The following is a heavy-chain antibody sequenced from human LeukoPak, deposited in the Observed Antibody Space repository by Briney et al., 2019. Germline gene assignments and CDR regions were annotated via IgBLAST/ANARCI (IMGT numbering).Heavy chain of an antibody. CDR1: GGTFSSYA. CDR3: ARDGGYSSPRGGRFTYYYYMDV. V-gene: IGHV1-69*05. J-gene: IGHJ6*03. Sequence: ASVKVSCKASGGTFSSYAISWVRQAPGQGLEWMGGIIPIFGTANYAQKFQGRVTITTDETTSTAYMELSSLRSEDTAVYYCARDGGYSSPRGGRFTYYYYMDVWGKGTTVTVSS. D-gene: IGHD2-15*01. CDR2: IIPIFGTA.